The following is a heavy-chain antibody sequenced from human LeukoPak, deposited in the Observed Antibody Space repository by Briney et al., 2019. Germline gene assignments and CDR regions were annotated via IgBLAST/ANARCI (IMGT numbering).Heavy chain of an antibody. V-gene: IGHV1-46*01. CDR2: INPSGGST. Sequence: ASVKVSCKSSGYTFTSYYMHWVRQAPGPGLGWMGIINPSGGSTSYAQKYQCRVTMTRDMSTSTVYMELSSLRSEDTAVYYCARALYDRDYWGQGTLVTVSS. CDR1: GYTFTSYY. J-gene: IGHJ4*02. CDR3: ARALYDRDY. D-gene: IGHD2/OR15-2a*01.